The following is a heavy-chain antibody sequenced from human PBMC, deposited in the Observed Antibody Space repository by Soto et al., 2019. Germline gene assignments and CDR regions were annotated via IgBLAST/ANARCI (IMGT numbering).Heavy chain of an antibody. CDR3: ARDKTGTTLNYYFGMDV. J-gene: IGHJ6*02. V-gene: IGHV4-59*01. Sequence: PSETLSLTCTVSGGSISSYFWSWIRQPPGEGLEWIGYTHYSGSTNYNPSLKSRVTISVDTSKNQFSLKLSSVTSADTAVYFCARDKTGTTLNYYFGMDVWGQGTTVTVSS. CDR2: THYSGST. D-gene: IGHD1-7*01. CDR1: GGSISSYF.